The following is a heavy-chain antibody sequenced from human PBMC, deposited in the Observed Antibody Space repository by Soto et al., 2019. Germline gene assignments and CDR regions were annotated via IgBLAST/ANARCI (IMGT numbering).Heavy chain of an antibody. V-gene: IGHV1-69*13. Sequence: GASVKVSCKASGGTFSSYAISWVRQAPGQGLEWMGGIIPIFGTANYAQKFQGRVTVTADESTSTAYMELSSLRSEDTAVYYCARDPRYSSSAFDIWGQGTMVTVSS. CDR2: IIPIFGTA. D-gene: IGHD6-6*01. J-gene: IGHJ3*02. CDR3: ARDPRYSSSAFDI. CDR1: GGTFSSYA.